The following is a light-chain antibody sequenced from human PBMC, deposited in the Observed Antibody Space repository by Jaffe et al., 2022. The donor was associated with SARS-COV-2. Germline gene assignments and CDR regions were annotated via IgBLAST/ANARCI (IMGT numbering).Light chain of an antibody. Sequence: DIVLTQSPDSLAVSLGERATINCKSSQNLLYNFNNKNYLAWYQKKPGQPPKLLVYWASSRESGVPDRFSGSGSGTDFTLTIGSLQAEDVAVYYCHQYYNTPFSFGPGTKVEI. CDR2: WAS. CDR1: QNLLYNFNNKNY. J-gene: IGKJ3*01. V-gene: IGKV4-1*01. CDR3: HQYYNTPFS.